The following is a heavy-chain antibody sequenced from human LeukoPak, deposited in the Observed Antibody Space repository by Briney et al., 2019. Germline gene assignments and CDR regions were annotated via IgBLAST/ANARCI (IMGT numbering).Heavy chain of an antibody. CDR1: GFTFSSYE. J-gene: IGHJ3*02. CDR3: AREPSGYSYEANDAFDI. D-gene: IGHD5-18*01. CDR2: ISSSGSTI. V-gene: IGHV3-48*03. Sequence: GGSLRLSCAASGFTFSSYEMNWVRQAPGKGLEWVSYISSSGSTIYYADSVKGRFTISRDNAKNSLYLQMNSLRAEDTAVYYCAREPSGYSYEANDAFDIWGQGTMVTVSS.